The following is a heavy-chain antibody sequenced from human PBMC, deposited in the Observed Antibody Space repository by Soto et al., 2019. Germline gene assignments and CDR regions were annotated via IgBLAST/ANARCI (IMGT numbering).Heavy chain of an antibody. Sequence: ESGGGLVQPGGSLRPSCAASGFTFSSFAVNWVRQAPGEGLEWVSIISGSADSTFYADSVKGRFTISRDNAKNMLYLEINSLRAEDTAVYYCAKTRGAMIYAISVYGMDVWGQGTTVTVSS. D-gene: IGHD2-8*01. CDR2: ISGSADST. J-gene: IGHJ6*02. CDR3: AKTRGAMIYAISVYGMDV. V-gene: IGHV3-23*01. CDR1: GFTFSSFA.